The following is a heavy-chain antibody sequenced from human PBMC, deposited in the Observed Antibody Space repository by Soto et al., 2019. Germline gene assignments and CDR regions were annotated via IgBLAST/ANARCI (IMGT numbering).Heavy chain of an antibody. D-gene: IGHD5-12*01. J-gene: IGHJ4*02. CDR3: SRPGYSQHDSDY. Sequence: GGSNRVPSRASWSTLGGSVIYWVSKTSGKGLEWVGRIRSRSNGYATAYAASVRGRFTISRDDSKNTAYLQMNSLKTEDTAVYYCSRPGYSQHDSDYCGQALLLTVS. CDR2: IRSRSNGYAT. CDR1: WSTLGGSV. V-gene: IGHV3-73*01.